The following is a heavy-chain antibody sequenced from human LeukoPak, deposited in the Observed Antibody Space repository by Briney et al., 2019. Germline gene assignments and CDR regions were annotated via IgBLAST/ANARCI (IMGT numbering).Heavy chain of an antibody. V-gene: IGHV1-69*02. CDR3: APTYYDFWSGYYDGWFDP. CDR1: GGTFSSYT. CDR2: IIPILGIA. Sequence: GSSVKVSCKASGGTFSSYTISWVRQAPGQGLEWMGRIIPILGIANYAQKFQGRVTITADKSTSIAYMELSSLRSEDTAVYYCAPTYYDFWSGYYDGWFDPWGQGTLVTVSS. D-gene: IGHD3-3*01. J-gene: IGHJ5*02.